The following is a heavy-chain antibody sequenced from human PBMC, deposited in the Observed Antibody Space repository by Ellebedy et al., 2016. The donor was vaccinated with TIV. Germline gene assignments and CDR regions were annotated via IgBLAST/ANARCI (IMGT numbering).Heavy chain of an antibody. CDR1: GFTFSSYA. V-gene: IGHV3-23*01. CDR3: AKSPRVMATIIDY. Sequence: PGGSLRLSCSASGFTFSSYAMSWVRQAPGKGLQWVSVIDGDGRDTKFYADSVKGRFTTSRDDSKNTLYLQMNSLRTEDTAVYFCAKSPRVMATIIDYWGQGTLVTVSS. D-gene: IGHD5-12*01. CDR2: IDGDGRDTK. J-gene: IGHJ4*02.